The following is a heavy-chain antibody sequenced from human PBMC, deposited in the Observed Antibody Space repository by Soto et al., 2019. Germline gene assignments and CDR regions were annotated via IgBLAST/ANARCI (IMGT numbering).Heavy chain of an antibody. J-gene: IGHJ4*02. D-gene: IGHD3-22*01. V-gene: IGHV2-5*02. CDR3: VHSFYDLSGPFLFDY. Sequence: QITLKESGPTLVKPTQTLTLTCTFSGFSLSTTGVGVGWIRQPPGKALEWLALIYWDDDKRQSPSLKSRLTITGDTSKIQVVLTLTNMDPVDTATYYCVHSFYDLSGPFLFDYWGQGTLVTVSS. CDR1: GFSLSTTGVG. CDR2: IYWDDDK.